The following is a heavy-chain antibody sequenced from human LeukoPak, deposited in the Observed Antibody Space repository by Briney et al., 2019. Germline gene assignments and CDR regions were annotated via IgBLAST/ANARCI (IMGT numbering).Heavy chain of an antibody. D-gene: IGHD1-1*01. J-gene: IGHJ4*02. Sequence: GGSLRLSCAASGFTFSNFGMHWVRQATGKGLEWVSAIGTAGDTYYTGSVKGRFTISRENAKNSLYLQMNSLRAGDTAVYYCARVAKERVGGVYYFDYWGQGTLVTVSS. CDR3: ARVAKERVGGVYYFDY. V-gene: IGHV3-13*01. CDR1: GFTFSNFG. CDR2: IGTAGDT.